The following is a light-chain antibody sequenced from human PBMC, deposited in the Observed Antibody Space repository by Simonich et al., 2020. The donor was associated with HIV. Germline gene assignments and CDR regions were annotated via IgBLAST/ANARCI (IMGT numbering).Light chain of an antibody. Sequence: DIQLTQSPSFLSASVGDRVTITCRASQGISTYLAWYQQKPGNAPKLLIYAASSLQSGVPSRFSGSGSGTDFTLIISSLQPEDFATYYCQQSHYTPFTFGQGTKLEIK. CDR2: AAS. CDR3: QQSHYTPFT. V-gene: IGKV1-39*01. J-gene: IGKJ2*01. CDR1: QGISTY.